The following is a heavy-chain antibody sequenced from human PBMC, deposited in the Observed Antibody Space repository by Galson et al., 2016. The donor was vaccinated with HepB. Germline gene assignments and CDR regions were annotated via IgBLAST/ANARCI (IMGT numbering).Heavy chain of an antibody. D-gene: IGHD5-18*01. CDR3: ARVLGTAMAPSDY. Sequence: SLRLSCAASGFTFSTYAMHWVRQAPGKGLDWVSSISSSSSYIYYADSVRGRFTISRDNAKNSLFLQMNSLRAEDTAVYYCARVLGTAMAPSDYWGQGTLVTVSS. CDR1: GFTFSTYA. V-gene: IGHV3-21*06. J-gene: IGHJ4*02. CDR2: ISSSSSYI.